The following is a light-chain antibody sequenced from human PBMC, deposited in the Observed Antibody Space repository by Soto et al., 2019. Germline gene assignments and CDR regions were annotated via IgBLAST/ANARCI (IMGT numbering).Light chain of an antibody. CDR3: QQRYSTPT. J-gene: IGKJ2*01. CDR1: QSISSY. V-gene: IGKV1-39*01. CDR2: AAS. Sequence: DIQMTQSPSSLSASVGDRVTITCRASQSISSYLNWYQQKPGKAPKLLIYAASSLQSGVPSRFSGSGSGTDFTLTISSLQPEDFATYYGQQRYSTPTFGQGTNLETK.